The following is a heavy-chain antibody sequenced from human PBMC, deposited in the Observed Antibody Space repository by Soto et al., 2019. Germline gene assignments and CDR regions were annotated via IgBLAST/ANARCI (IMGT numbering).Heavy chain of an antibody. J-gene: IGHJ6*02. V-gene: IGHV1-69*12. Sequence: QVQLVQSGAEVKKPGSSVKVSCKASGGTFSSYAISWVRQAPGQGLEWMGGIIPIFGTANYAQKFQGRVMITGEESKRTAYMELSSRRSEDMAVYYCAGAVGSSLYYYFYGMDVWGQGTTVTVSS. D-gene: IGHD3-10*01. CDR2: IIPIFGTA. CDR3: AGAVGSSLYYYFYGMDV. CDR1: GGTFSSYA.